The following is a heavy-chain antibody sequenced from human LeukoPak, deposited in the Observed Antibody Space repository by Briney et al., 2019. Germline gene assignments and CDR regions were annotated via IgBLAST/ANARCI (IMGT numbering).Heavy chain of an antibody. CDR2: IIPIFGTA. CDR3: ARSIGWQLVLYDY. V-gene: IGHV1-69*06. CDR1: GGTFSSYA. Sequence: SVKVSRKASGGTFSSYAISWVRQAPGQGLEWMGGIIPIFGTANYAQKFQGRVTITADKSTSTAYMELSSLRSEDTAVYYCARSIGWQLVLYDYWGQGTLVTVSS. J-gene: IGHJ4*02. D-gene: IGHD6-6*01.